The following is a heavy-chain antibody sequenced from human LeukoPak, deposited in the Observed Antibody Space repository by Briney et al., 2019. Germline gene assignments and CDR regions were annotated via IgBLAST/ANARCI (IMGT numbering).Heavy chain of an antibody. J-gene: IGHJ6*02. D-gene: IGHD5-18*01. Sequence: GGSLRLSCAASGFTFGTHAMTWVRQAPGKGLEWVSSISSSSSYIYYADSVKGRFTISRDNAKNSLYLQMNSLRAEDTAVYYCAREDTAMGYYYYGMDVWGQGTTVTVSS. CDR2: ISSSSSYI. CDR3: AREDTAMGYYYYGMDV. V-gene: IGHV3-21*01. CDR1: GFTFGTHA.